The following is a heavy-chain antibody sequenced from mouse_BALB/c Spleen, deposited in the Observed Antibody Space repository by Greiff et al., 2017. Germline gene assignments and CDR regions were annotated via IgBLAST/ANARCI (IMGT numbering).Heavy chain of an antibody. Sequence: EVKLVESGGGLVQPGGSLKLSCAASGFTFSSYTMSWVRQTPEKRLEWVAYISNGGGSTYYPDTVKGRFTISRDNAKNTLYLQMSSLKSEDTAMYYCARQSYYYGSSYYFDYWGQGTTLTVSS. CDR3: ARQSYYYGSSYYFDY. D-gene: IGHD1-1*01. CDR1: GFTFSSYT. V-gene: IGHV5-12-2*01. CDR2: ISNGGGST. J-gene: IGHJ2*01.